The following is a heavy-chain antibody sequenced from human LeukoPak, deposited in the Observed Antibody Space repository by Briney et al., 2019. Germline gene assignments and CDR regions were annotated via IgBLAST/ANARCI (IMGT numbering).Heavy chain of an antibody. J-gene: IGHJ4*02. Sequence: PGGSLRLSCAASGFTFSSYGMHWVRQAPGKGLEWVAVISYDGSNKYYADSVRGRFTISRDNSKNTLYLQMNSLRAEDTAVYYCARDWRVRGVIRRYFDYWGQGTLVTVSS. V-gene: IGHV3-30*03. CDR3: ARDWRVRGVIRRYFDY. CDR1: GFTFSSYG. D-gene: IGHD3-10*01. CDR2: ISYDGSNK.